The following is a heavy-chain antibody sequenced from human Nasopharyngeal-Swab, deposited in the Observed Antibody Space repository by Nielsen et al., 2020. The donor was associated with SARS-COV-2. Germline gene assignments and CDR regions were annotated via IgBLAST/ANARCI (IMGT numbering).Heavy chain of an antibody. J-gene: IGHJ6*02. CDR2: IYPGDSDT. V-gene: IGHV5-51*01. CDR3: ARGEHIVVVTAKYGMDV. Sequence: VRQMPGKGLEWMGIIYPGDSDTRYSPSFQGQVTISADKSISTAYLQWSSLKASDTAMHYCARGEHIVVVTAKYGMDVWGQGTTVTVSS. D-gene: IGHD2-21*02.